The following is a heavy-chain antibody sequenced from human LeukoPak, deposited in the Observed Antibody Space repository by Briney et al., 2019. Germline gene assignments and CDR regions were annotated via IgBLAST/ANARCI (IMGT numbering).Heavy chain of an antibody. CDR3: ARAPSHSSSWYGYYYYMDV. CDR1: GGSISSYY. CDR2: IYYSGST. D-gene: IGHD6-13*01. Sequence: PSETLSLTCTVSGGSISSYYWSWIRQPPGKGLEWIGYIYYSGSTNYNPSLKSRVTISVDTSKNQFSLRLSSVTAADTAVYYCARAPSHSSSWYGYYYYMDVWGKGTTVTVSS. J-gene: IGHJ6*03. V-gene: IGHV4-59*01.